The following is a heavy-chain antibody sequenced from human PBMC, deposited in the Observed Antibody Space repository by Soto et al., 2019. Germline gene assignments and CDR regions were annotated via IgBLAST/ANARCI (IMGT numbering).Heavy chain of an antibody. Sequence: PSETLSLTCTVSGGSISSGGYYWSWIRQHPGKGLEWIGYIYYSGSTYYNPSLKSRVTISVDTSKNQFSLKLSSVTAADTAVYYCARERGGQNSGYDSSFYYYGMDVWGQGTTVTVSS. CDR2: IYYSGST. D-gene: IGHD5-12*01. J-gene: IGHJ6*02. CDR1: GGSISSGGYY. V-gene: IGHV4-31*03. CDR3: ARERGGQNSGYDSSFYYYGMDV.